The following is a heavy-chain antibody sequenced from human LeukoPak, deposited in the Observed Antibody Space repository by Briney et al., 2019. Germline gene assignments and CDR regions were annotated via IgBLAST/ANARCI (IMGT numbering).Heavy chain of an antibody. CDR2: IYYSRST. CDR3: ARDGYNSGYFDY. CDR1: CPSISSGGYY. Sequence: SHTLSLTCTVSCPSISSGGYYWNWIRQPPGKGLEWIGYIYYSRSTSYSPSLKSRLTISVDTSKNQFSLKLSSVTAADTAVYYCARDGYNSGYFDYWGQGTLVTVSS. J-gene: IGHJ4*02. V-gene: IGHV4-30-4*01. D-gene: IGHD5-24*01.